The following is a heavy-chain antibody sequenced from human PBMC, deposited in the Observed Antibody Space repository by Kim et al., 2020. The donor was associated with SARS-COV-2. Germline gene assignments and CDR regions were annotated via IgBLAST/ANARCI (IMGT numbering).Heavy chain of an antibody. CDR3: ARDPTADYGSRSFDY. Sequence: DSVKDRFTISRDNAKNTLYLQMNSLRAEDTAVYYCARDPTADYGSRSFDYWGQGTLVTVSS. V-gene: IGHV3-74*01. J-gene: IGHJ4*02. D-gene: IGHD4-17*01.